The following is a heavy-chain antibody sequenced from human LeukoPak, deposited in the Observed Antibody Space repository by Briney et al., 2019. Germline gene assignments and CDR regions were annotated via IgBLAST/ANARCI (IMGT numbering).Heavy chain of an antibody. CDR2: IDSDDHPT. Sequence: GGSLRLSCAASGFTFSSSWMHWVRQAPGKGLVWVSRIDSDDHPTTYADSLKGRFTISRDNAKNTLYLQMNGLSAEDTAVYYCATAPQVTAILDWGQGTLVTVSS. D-gene: IGHD2-21*02. CDR3: ATAPQVTAILD. V-gene: IGHV3-74*01. J-gene: IGHJ4*02. CDR1: GFTFSSSW.